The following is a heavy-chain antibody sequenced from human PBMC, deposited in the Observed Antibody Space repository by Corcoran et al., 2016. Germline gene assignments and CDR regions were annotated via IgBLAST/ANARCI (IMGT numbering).Heavy chain of an antibody. Sequence: EVQLVESGGGLVKPGGSLRLSCAASGFTFSSYSMNWVRQAPGKGLEWVSSISSSSSYIYYADSVKGRFTISRDNAKNSLDLQMNSLRAEYTSVYYCASGGDLSDAFDIWGQGTIVTVSS. V-gene: IGHV3-21*01. J-gene: IGHJ3*02. D-gene: IGHD2-21*02. CDR3: ASGGDLSDAFDI. CDR2: ISSSSSYI. CDR1: GFTFSSYS.